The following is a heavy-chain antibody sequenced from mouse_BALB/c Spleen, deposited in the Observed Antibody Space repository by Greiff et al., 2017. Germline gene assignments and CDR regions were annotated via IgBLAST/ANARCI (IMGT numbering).Heavy chain of an antibody. CDR1: GFTFSSYT. D-gene: IGHD2-3*01. CDR3: TRDRDGYAMDY. CDR2: ISSGGSYT. J-gene: IGHJ4*01. Sequence: EVKVVESGGGLVKPGGSLKLSCAASGFTFSSYTMSWVRQTPEKRLEWVATISSGGSYTYYPDSVKGRFTISRDNAKNTLYLQMSSLKSEDTAMYYCTRDRDGYAMDYWGQGTSVTVSS. V-gene: IGHV5-6-4*01.